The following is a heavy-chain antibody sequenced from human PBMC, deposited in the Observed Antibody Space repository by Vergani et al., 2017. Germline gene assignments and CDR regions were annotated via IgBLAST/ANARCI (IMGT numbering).Heavy chain of an antibody. D-gene: IGHD2-15*01. V-gene: IGHV1-46*01. CDR3: ARVGEYCSGWGSDFDY. CDR2: INPSGGST. CDR1: GYTFTSYY. Sequence: QVQLVQSGAEVKKPGASVKVSCKASGYTFTSYYMHWVRQAPGQGLEWMGIINPSGGSTSYAQKFQGRVTMTRDTSTSTVYMELSSLRSEDTAVYYCARVGEYCSGWGSDFDYWGQGTLVTVSS. J-gene: IGHJ4*02.